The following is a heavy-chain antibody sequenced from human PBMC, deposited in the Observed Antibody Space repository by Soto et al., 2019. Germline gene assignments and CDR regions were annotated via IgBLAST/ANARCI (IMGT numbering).Heavy chain of an antibody. CDR2: ISADIDAT. Sequence: EVQLLESGGGLVQPGGSLRLSCAASGFTFSRYAMSWVRQAPGKGLEWVSSISADIDATNYADSVKGRFTISRENSKHTLYLQVNSLRAEDTAICYCVKDPAVCCSYYFDYWGQGTLVTVSS. J-gene: IGHJ4*02. CDR3: VKDPAVCCSYYFDY. V-gene: IGHV3-23*01. D-gene: IGHD2-2*01. CDR1: GFTFSRYA.